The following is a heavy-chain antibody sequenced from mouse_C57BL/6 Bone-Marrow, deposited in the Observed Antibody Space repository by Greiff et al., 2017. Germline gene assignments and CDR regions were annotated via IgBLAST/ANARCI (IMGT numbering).Heavy chain of an antibody. V-gene: IGHV5-15*01. D-gene: IGHD1-1*01. CDR2: ISNLAYSI. Sequence: EVKLVESGGGLVQPGGSLKLSCAASGFTFSDYGMAWVRQAPRKGPEWVAFISNLAYSIYYADTVTGRFTISRENAKNTLYPEMSSLRSEDTAMYYCARQGFYYGSPYAMDYWGQGTSVTVSS. CDR1: GFTFSDYG. J-gene: IGHJ4*01. CDR3: ARQGFYYGSPYAMDY.